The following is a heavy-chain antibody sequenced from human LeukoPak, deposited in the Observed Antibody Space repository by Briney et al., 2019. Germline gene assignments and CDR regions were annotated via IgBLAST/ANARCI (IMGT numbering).Heavy chain of an antibody. CDR1: GGSFSGYY. CDR2: INHSGST. J-gene: IGHJ4*02. D-gene: IGHD3-10*01. Sequence: SETLSLTCAVYGGSFSGYYWSWIRQPPGKGLEWIGEINHSGSTNYNPSLKSRVTMSVDTSKNQFSLKLSSVTAADTAVYYCARGLSPSDFDYWGQGTLVTVSS. V-gene: IGHV4-34*01. CDR3: ARGLSPSDFDY.